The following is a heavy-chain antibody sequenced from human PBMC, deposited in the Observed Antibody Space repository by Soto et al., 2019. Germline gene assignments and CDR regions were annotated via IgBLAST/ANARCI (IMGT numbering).Heavy chain of an antibody. J-gene: IGHJ4*02. CDR3: TKANRYCSGANCFTFDY. V-gene: IGHV3-7*03. Sequence: GGSLRLSCAASGFTFSSSWMHWVCQAPEKGQEWVADIKCDGSEKYYVDSVKGRLTISRDNSKNTLYLQMNSLRAEDTAVYYCTKANRYCSGANCFTFDYWGLGTLVTVSS. CDR1: GFTFSSSW. D-gene: IGHD2-15*01. CDR2: IKCDGSEK.